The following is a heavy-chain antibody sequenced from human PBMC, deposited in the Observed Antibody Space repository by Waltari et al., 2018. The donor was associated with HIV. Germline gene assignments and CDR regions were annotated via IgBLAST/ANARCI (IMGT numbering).Heavy chain of an antibody. D-gene: IGHD3-10*01. Sequence: QVQLVQSGAEVKKPGSSGKASCKASGGAFVSHTFNWVRQAPGQGLEWMGRAIPMFETANYVRKFQGRVTITAEKATTTAYMELNGLRIGDTAVYYCASARETMGVDFDSWGQGTLVTVS. CDR1: GGAFVSHT. V-gene: IGHV1-69*08. J-gene: IGHJ5*01. CDR3: ASARETMGVDFDS. CDR2: AIPMFETA.